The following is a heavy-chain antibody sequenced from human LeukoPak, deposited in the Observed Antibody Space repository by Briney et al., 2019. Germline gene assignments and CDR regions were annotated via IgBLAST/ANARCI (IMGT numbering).Heavy chain of an antibody. CDR1: GYTFTKYG. V-gene: IGHV1-18*01. CDR2: ISTYNGNT. D-gene: IGHD5-18*01. CDR3: ARVGYFYGYYFDY. Sequence: ASVKVSCKASGYTFTKYGISWVRQAPGQGLEWMGWISTYNGNTNYAQKFQGRVTMTTDTSTSTAYMELRSLRSDDTAMYYCARVGYFYGYYFDYWGQGTLVTVSS. J-gene: IGHJ4*02.